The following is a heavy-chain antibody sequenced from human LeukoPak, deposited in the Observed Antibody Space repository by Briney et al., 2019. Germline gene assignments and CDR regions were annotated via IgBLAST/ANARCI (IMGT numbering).Heavy chain of an antibody. CDR3: ARCMVLSQGWCNWFDP. CDR2: ISIGGCYM. J-gene: IGHJ5*02. CDR1: GFDLTTYA. D-gene: IGHD6-13*01. Sequence: GGSLRLSCAASGFDLTTYAMTWVRQAPAKGLEWVSTISIGGCYMYYADSVKGRFTISRDNSENTLHLQMNNLRVEDTARYFCARCMVLSQGWCNWFDPWGQGTLVTVSS. V-gene: IGHV3-23*01.